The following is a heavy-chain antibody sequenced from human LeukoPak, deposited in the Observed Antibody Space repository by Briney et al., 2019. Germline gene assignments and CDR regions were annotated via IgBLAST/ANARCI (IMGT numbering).Heavy chain of an antibody. J-gene: IGHJ4*02. Sequence: SGPTLVNPTQTLTLTCTFSGFSLSTSGVGVGWIRQPPGKALEWLALIYWDDDKRYSPSLKSRVTITKDTSKNQVVLTMTNMDPVDTGTYYCAYSGRQQLLLTYLDYWGQGTLVTVSS. V-gene: IGHV2-5*02. CDR2: IYWDDDK. CDR3: AYSGRQQLLLTYLDY. D-gene: IGHD6-13*01. CDR1: GFSLSTSGVG.